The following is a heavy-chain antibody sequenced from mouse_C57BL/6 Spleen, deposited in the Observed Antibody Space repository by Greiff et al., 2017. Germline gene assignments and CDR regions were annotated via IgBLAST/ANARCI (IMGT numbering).Heavy chain of an antibody. V-gene: IGHV1-42*01. J-gene: IGHJ1*03. CDR2: INPSTGGT. CDR1: GYSFTGYY. Sequence: VQLQQSGPELVKPGASVKISCKASGYSFTGYYMNWVKQSPEKSLEWIGEINPSTGGTTYNQKFKAKATLTVDKSSSTAYRQLKSLTAEDSAVYYCACPLRSGYFDVWGTGTTVTVSS. D-gene: IGHD1-1*01. CDR3: ACPLRSGYFDV.